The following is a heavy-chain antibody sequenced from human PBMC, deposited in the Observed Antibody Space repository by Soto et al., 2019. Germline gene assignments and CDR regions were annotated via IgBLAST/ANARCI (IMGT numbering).Heavy chain of an antibody. V-gene: IGHV3-23*01. Sequence: GGSLRLSCAASGFTFSSYAMSWVRQAPGKGLEWVSAISGSGGSTYYADSVKGRFTISRGNSKNTLYLQMNSLRAEDTAVYYCAKDRRLDTAMVRPRWFDPWGQGTLVTVSS. CDR3: AKDRRLDTAMVRPRWFDP. CDR2: ISGSGGST. J-gene: IGHJ5*02. CDR1: GFTFSSYA. D-gene: IGHD5-18*01.